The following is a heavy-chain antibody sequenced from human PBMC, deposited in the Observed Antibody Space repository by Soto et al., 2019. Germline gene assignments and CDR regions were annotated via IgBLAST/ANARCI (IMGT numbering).Heavy chain of an antibody. V-gene: IGHV3-21*01. D-gene: IGHD4-4*01. CDR3: ATMTTVTSDY. Sequence: EVQLVESGGGLVKPGGSLRLSCAASGFTFSSYSMNWVRQAPGKGLEWVSSISSSSSYIYYADSVKGRFTISRDNAKNSLFLQMNSLRAEDTAVYYCATMTTVTSDYWGQGTLVTVSS. CDR2: ISSSSSYI. J-gene: IGHJ4*02. CDR1: GFTFSSYS.